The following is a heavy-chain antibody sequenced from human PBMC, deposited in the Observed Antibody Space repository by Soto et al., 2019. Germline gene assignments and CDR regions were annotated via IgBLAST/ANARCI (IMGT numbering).Heavy chain of an antibody. D-gene: IGHD2-2*01. V-gene: IGHV3-21*01. CDR3: ARDLGYCSSTSCPHWFDP. CDR1: GFTFSSYS. CDR2: ISSSSSYI. Sequence: EVQLVESGGGLVKPGGSLRLSCAASGFTFSSYSMNWVRQAPGKGLEWVSSISSSSSYIYYADSVKGRFTIYRDNAKNSLYMQMNSLRAEDTAVYYCARDLGYCSSTSCPHWFDPWGQGTLVTVSS. J-gene: IGHJ5*02.